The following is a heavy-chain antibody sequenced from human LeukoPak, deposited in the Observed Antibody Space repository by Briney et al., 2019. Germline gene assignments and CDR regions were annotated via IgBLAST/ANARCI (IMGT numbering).Heavy chain of an antibody. J-gene: IGHJ6*03. V-gene: IGHV3-7*01. Sequence: GGSLRLSCAASGFTFSSYWMSWVRQAPGKGLEWVANIKQDGSEKYYVDSVKGRFTISRDNAKNSLYLQMNSLRAEDTAVYYCARSLFGSSGYPPYYYYYMDVWGKGTTVTVSS. D-gene: IGHD3-22*01. CDR2: IKQDGSEK. CDR1: GFTFSSYW. CDR3: ARSLFGSSGYPPYYYYYMDV.